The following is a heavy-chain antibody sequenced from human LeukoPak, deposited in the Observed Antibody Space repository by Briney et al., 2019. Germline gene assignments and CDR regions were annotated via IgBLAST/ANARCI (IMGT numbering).Heavy chain of an antibody. D-gene: IGHD1-26*01. CDR1: GGSITTYY. J-gene: IGHJ4*02. V-gene: IGHV4-4*07. Sequence: PSETLSLTCTVSGGSITTYYWSWIQQPAGKGLEWIGHISTSGSANYNPSLRRRGTISIDKYKKQFSQKMNSVTAADTAVYYCAREATIVGATMIWGQGALVIVSS. CDR3: AREATIVGATMI. CDR2: ISTSGSA.